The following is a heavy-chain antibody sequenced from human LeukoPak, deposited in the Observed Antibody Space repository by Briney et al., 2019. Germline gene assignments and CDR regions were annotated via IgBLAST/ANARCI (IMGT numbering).Heavy chain of an antibody. CDR1: GFTFSSYG. Sequence: GGSLRLSCAASGFTFSSYGMHWVRQAPGKGLEWVAVIWYGGSNKYYADSVKGRFTISRDNSKNTLYLQMNSLRAEDTAVYYCARDGVYGGNPSHWLDPWGQGTLVTVSS. D-gene: IGHD4-23*01. CDR3: ARDGVYGGNPSHWLDP. V-gene: IGHV3-33*01. CDR2: IWYGGSNK. J-gene: IGHJ5*02.